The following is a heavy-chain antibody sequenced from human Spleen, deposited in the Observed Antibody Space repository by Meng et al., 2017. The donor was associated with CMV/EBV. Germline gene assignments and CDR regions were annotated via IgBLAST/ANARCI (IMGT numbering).Heavy chain of an antibody. J-gene: IGHJ4*02. CDR1: GASISSSY. V-gene: IGHV4-59*12. CDR3: ARAGYSSGYFDY. Sequence: LEELCPGLLNLSGPLSLTVPFLGASISSSYWGWIRQPPGKGLEWIGYIYYSGSTNYNPSLKSRVTISVDTSKNQFSLKLSSVTAADTAVYYCARAGYSSGYFDYWGQGTLVTVSS. D-gene: IGHD6-19*01. CDR2: IYYSGST.